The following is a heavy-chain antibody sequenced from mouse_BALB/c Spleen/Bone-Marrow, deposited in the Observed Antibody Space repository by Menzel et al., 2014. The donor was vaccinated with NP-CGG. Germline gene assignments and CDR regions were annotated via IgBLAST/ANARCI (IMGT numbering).Heavy chain of an antibody. CDR2: IRNRANGYTT. Sequence: DVMLVESGGGLVQPGGSLRLPCEASGFTSIDYYMTWVRQPPGKALEWLGFIRNRANGYTTEYSASVKGRFTISRDISQSIFYLQMNTLRAEDSATYYCARETGYAYGNFAMDYWGQGTSVTVSS. CDR1: GFTSIDYY. J-gene: IGHJ4*01. V-gene: IGHV7-3*02. CDR3: ARETGYAYGNFAMDY. D-gene: IGHD2-1*01.